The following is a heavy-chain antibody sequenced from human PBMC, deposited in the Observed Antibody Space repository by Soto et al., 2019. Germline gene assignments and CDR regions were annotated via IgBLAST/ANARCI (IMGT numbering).Heavy chain of an antibody. CDR2: IIPILGKA. V-gene: IGHV1-69*10. D-gene: IGHD6-13*01. CDR1: GYTFSSYA. CDR3: WGVSSWFEIFDY. J-gene: IGHJ4*02. Sequence: GASVTVCCKASGYTFSSYARQWVRQATGQRLEWMGWIIPILGKANYAQKFQGRVTITADKSTSTAYMELSSLRSEDTAVYYCWGVSSWFEIFDYRGQGTLVTVSS.